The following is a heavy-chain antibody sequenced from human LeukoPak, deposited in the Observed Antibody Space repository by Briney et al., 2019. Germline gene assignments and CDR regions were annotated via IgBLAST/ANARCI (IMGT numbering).Heavy chain of an antibody. J-gene: IGHJ5*02. CDR2: IIPIFGTA. CDR1: GGTFSSYA. V-gene: IGHV1-69*01. D-gene: IGHD2-2*01. Sequence: SVKVSCKASGGTFSSYAISWVRQAPGQGLEWMGGIIPIFGTANYAQKFQGRVTITADESTSTAYMELSSLRSEDTAVYYCARDPGIVIVPAAKNWFDPWGQGTLVTVSS. CDR3: ARDPGIVIVPAAKNWFDP.